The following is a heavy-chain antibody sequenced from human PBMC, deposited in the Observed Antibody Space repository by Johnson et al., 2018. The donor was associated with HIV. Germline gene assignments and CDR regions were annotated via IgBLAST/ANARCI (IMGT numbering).Heavy chain of an antibody. V-gene: IGHV3-74*01. D-gene: IGHD3-22*01. CDR3: AREGMIVVGTAFDI. J-gene: IGHJ3*02. Sequence: VQLVESGGGLAKPAWSPRLSCAASQFTFSSYWMHWVRQAPGKGLVWVSRINSDGSSTSYADSVKGRFTISRDNAKNTLYLQMNSLRAEDTAVYYCAREGMIVVGTAFDIWGQGTMVTVSS. CDR1: QFTFSSYW. CDR2: INSDGSST.